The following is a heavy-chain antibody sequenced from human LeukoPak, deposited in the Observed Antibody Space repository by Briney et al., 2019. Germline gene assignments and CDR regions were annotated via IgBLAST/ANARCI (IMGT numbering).Heavy chain of an antibody. D-gene: IGHD1-26*01. CDR2: ISAYNGNT. Sequence: ASVKVSCKASGYTFTSYGISWVRQAPGQGLEWMGWISAYNGNTNYAQKLQGRVTMTTDTSTSTAYMELRSLRSDDTAVYYCTRVVGATLQLVWFDPWGQGTLVTVSS. CDR3: TRVVGATLQLVWFDP. V-gene: IGHV1-18*01. J-gene: IGHJ5*02. CDR1: GYTFTSYG.